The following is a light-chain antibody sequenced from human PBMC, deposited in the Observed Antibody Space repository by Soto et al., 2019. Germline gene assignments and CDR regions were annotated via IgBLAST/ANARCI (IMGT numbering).Light chain of an antibody. V-gene: IGKV3-15*01. Sequence: ELVMTQSPATLSVSPGERATLSCRASQSVSSNLAWYQQKPGQAPRLIICVASTRATGIPARFSGSGSGTELPLTISSLQSEDFAVYYCQQYNNWPPWTFGQGTKVEIK. CDR1: QSVSSN. J-gene: IGKJ1*01. CDR3: QQYNNWPPWT. CDR2: VAS.